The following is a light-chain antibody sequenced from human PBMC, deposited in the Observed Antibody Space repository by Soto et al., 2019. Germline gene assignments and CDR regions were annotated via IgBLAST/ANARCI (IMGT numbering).Light chain of an antibody. CDR1: QRITDY. J-gene: IGKJ5*01. CDR2: AAS. Sequence: DIQMTQSPSSLSASVGDRVTITCRASQRITDYLNWYQQKPGKAPKLLIYAASSLQSGVPSRFSASGSGTEFTLTIIRLQPEDFSTYFCQQTYITPFTFGQGTRLEIK. CDR3: QQTYITPFT. V-gene: IGKV1-39*01.